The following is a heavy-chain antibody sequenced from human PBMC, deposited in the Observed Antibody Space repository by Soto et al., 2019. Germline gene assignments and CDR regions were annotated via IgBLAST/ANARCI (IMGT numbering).Heavy chain of an antibody. D-gene: IGHD3-10*01. J-gene: IGHJ3*02. CDR3: ATEFKDAFDI. Sequence: SETLSLTCTVSGGSISSYYWSWIRQPPGKGLEWIGYIYYSGSTNYNPSLKSRVTISVDTSKNQFSLKLSSVTAADTAVYYCATEFKDAFDIWGQGTMVTVSS. CDR1: GGSISSYY. CDR2: IYYSGST. V-gene: IGHV4-59*12.